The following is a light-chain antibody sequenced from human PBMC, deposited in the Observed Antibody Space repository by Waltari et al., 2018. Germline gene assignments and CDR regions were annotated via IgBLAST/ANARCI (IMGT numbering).Light chain of an antibody. Sequence: EIVLTQSPGTLSLSPGERATLSCRASQSFSSRALAWYQHNPGQAPRLLIYGASTRATGIPDRFSGSGSGTDFTLTVTRLEPEDFAVYYCQKYDNSPWAFGQGTKVEIK. CDR2: GAS. CDR1: QSFSSRA. V-gene: IGKV3-20*01. J-gene: IGKJ1*01. CDR3: QKYDNSPWA.